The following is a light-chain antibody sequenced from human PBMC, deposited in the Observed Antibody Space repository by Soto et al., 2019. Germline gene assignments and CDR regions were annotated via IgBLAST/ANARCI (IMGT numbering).Light chain of an antibody. CDR2: EVS. Sequence: ALTQPASVSGSPGQSITFSCTGTSSDIGGYNYVSWYQQHPGKAPKLMIYEVSNRPSGVSDRFSGSKSGNTASLTISGLQAEDEADYYCTSYTSSTTNYVFGTGTKLTVL. CDR3: TSYTSSTTNYV. J-gene: IGLJ1*01. V-gene: IGLV2-14*01. CDR1: SSDIGGYNY.